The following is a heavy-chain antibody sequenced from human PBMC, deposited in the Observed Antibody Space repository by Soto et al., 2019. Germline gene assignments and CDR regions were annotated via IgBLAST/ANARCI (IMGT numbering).Heavy chain of an antibody. CDR1: GFPFSIYA. CDR2: ISVSGGST. J-gene: IGHJ5*02. Sequence: GGSLRLSCAASGFPFSIYAMSWVRQSPGKGLEWVSAISVSGGSTYYADSVKGRFTISRDNSKNTLYLQMNSLRAEETAVYYCAKAGAEYYDLPKNWFDPWGQGTLVTVSS. V-gene: IGHV3-23*01. CDR3: AKAGAEYYDLPKNWFDP. D-gene: IGHD3-3*01.